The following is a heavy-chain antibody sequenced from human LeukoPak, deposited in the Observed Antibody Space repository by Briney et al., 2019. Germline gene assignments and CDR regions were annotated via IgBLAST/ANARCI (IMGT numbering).Heavy chain of an antibody. CDR1: EGTFSSYA. CDR2: IIPIFGTA. J-gene: IGHJ6*02. Sequence: SVKVSCKASEGTFSSYAISWVRQAPGQGLEWMGGIIPIFGTANYAQKFQGRVTITADESTSTAYMELSSLRSEDTAVYYCARDRLDYYGMDVWGQGTTVTVSS. V-gene: IGHV1-69*13. CDR3: ARDRLDYYGMDV.